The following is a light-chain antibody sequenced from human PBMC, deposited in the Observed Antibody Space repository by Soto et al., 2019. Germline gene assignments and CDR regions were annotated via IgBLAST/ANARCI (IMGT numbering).Light chain of an antibody. J-gene: IGKJ1*01. CDR3: QQYNNWPWT. Sequence: EIVLTQSPDTLSLSPGESATLSCRASQSVSSSYLAWYQQKPGQAPRLLIYGASNRATGIPDRFSGSGSGTDFTLTISRLEPEDFVLYYCQQYNNWPWTFGQGTKVDIK. CDR2: GAS. V-gene: IGKV3-20*01. CDR1: QSVSSSY.